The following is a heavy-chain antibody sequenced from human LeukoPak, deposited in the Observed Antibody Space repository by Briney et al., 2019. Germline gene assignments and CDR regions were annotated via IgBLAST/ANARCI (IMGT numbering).Heavy chain of an antibody. Sequence: SETLSLTCTVSGGSISSYYWSWIRQPPGKGLEWIGYIYYSGSTNYNPSLKSRVTMSVDTSKNQFSLKLSSVTAADTAVYYCARTTQLGISAYYGMDVWGQGTTVTVSS. CDR3: ARTTQLGISAYYGMDV. J-gene: IGHJ6*02. V-gene: IGHV4-59*12. CDR1: GGSISSYY. D-gene: IGHD7-27*01. CDR2: IYYSGST.